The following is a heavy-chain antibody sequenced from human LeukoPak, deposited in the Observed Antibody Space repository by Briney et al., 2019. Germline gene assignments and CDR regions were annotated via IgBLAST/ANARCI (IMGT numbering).Heavy chain of an antibody. CDR2: ISAYNGNT. CDR1: GYTFTSCG. Sequence: GASVKVSCKASGYTFTSCGISWVRQAPGQGLEWMGWISAYNGNTNYAQKLQGRVTMTTDTSTSTAYMELRSLRSDDTAVYYCARDQIAVAGSDAFDIWGQGTMVTVSS. V-gene: IGHV1-18*01. J-gene: IGHJ3*02. D-gene: IGHD6-19*01. CDR3: ARDQIAVAGSDAFDI.